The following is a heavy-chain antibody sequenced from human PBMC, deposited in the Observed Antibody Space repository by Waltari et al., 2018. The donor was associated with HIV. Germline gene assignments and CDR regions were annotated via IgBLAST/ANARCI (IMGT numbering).Heavy chain of an antibody. J-gene: IGHJ4*02. CDR2: MRSKPYGGTT. CDR1: GFTFGDYA. CDR3: TGNYGGQYYFDN. Sequence: EVQLVESGGALVKPGRSLRLSCTASGFTFGDYAMSWFRQAPGKGREWVGFMRSKPYGGTTEYAASVKGRFTISRDDSKSIAYLQMNSLKTEDTAVYYCTGNYGGQYYFDNWGQGTLVTVSS. D-gene: IGHD4-17*01. V-gene: IGHV3-49*05.